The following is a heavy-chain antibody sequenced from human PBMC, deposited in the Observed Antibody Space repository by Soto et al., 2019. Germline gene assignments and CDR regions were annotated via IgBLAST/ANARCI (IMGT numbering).Heavy chain of an antibody. CDR1: GFTFDDYA. J-gene: IGHJ4*02. Sequence: LRLSCAASGFTFDDYAMHWVRQALGKGLEWVSYITWNSGYIGYADSVKGRFTISRDNADNSLYLQMNSLKPEDTAFYYCAKALYGSSSSPIDYWGQGTLVTVSS. V-gene: IGHV3-9*01. D-gene: IGHD6-13*01. CDR2: ITWNSGYI. CDR3: AKALYGSSSSPIDY.